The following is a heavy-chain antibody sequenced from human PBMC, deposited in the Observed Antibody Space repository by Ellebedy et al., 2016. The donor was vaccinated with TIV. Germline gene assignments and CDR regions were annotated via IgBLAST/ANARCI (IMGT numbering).Heavy chain of an antibody. CDR3: ARVDADEWWYFDL. Sequence: MPSETLSLTCTVSGGSISNKDYSWSWIRQPPGKGLEWIGHIYHRRTTYYNPSLRNRVTISVDRSKNVFSLNLASVTAADTAGYFCARVDADEWWYFDLWGRGILITVSS. CDR1: GGSISNKDYS. V-gene: IGHV4-30-2*01. D-gene: IGHD3-3*01. CDR2: IYHRRTT. J-gene: IGHJ2*01.